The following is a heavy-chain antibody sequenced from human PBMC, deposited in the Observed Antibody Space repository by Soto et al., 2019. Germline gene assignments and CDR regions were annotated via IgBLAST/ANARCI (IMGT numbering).Heavy chain of an antibody. Sequence: ASVKVSCKASGYTFTSYGISWVRQAPGQGLEWMGWISAYNGNTNYAQKLQGRVTMTTDTSTSAAYMELRSLRSDDTAVYYCARDLGYYDILTSWPSTSNSTEDAFDIWGQGTMVTVSS. CDR1: GYTFTSYG. V-gene: IGHV1-18*01. CDR3: ARDLGYYDILTSWPSTSNSTEDAFDI. CDR2: ISAYNGNT. J-gene: IGHJ3*02. D-gene: IGHD3-9*01.